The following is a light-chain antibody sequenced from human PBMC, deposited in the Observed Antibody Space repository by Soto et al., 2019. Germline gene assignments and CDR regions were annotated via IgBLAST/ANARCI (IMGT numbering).Light chain of an antibody. CDR3: QHNMAPPIT. J-gene: IGKJ5*01. Sequence: EIVMTQSPATLSVSPGESATLSCRASQSVSRNLAWYQQKPGQAPRLLIFGSSIRVTGIPDRFIGSGSGTDFTLTSSRLEPEDFAVYYFQHNMAPPITFGQGTRLEI. V-gene: IGKV3D-15*01. CDR1: QSVSRN. CDR2: GSS.